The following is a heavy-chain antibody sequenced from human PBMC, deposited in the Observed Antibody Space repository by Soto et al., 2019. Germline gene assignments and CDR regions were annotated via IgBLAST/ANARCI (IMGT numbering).Heavy chain of an antibody. D-gene: IGHD2-2*01. Sequence: EASVKVSCKASGYTFTSYGISWVRQAPGQGLEWMGWISAYNGNTNYAQKLQGRVTMTTDTSTSTAYMELRSLRSDDTDVYYCARDCSSTSCRLYWGQRTLLTVSS. CDR2: ISAYNGNT. CDR1: GYTFTSYG. J-gene: IGHJ4*02. CDR3: ARDCSSTSCRLY. V-gene: IGHV1-18*01.